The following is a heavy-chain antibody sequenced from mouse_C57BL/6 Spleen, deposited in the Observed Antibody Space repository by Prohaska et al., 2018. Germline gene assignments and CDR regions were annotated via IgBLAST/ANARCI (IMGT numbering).Heavy chain of an antibody. D-gene: IGHD2-1*01. CDR1: GFNIKDDY. J-gene: IGHJ2*01. Sequence: EVQLQQSGAELVRPGASVKLSCTASGFNIKDDYMHWVKQRPEQGLEWIGWIDPENGDTEYASKFQGKATRTADTSSNTAYLQISSLTSEDTAVYYCTTGNYDYWGQGTTLTVSS. V-gene: IGHV14-4*01. CDR2: IDPENGDT. CDR3: TTGNYDY.